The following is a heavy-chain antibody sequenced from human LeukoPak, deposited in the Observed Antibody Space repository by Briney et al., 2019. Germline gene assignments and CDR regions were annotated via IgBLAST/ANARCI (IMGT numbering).Heavy chain of an antibody. V-gene: IGHV3-30*18. J-gene: IGHJ4*02. CDR2: ISYDGSNK. Sequence: GRSLRLSCAASGFTFSSYGMHWVRQAPGKGLEWVAVISYDGSNKYYADSVKGRFTISRDNSKNTLYLQMNSLRAEDTAVYYCAEDRAAGYFDYWGQGTLVTVSS. CDR1: GFTFSSYG. CDR3: AEDRAAGYFDY. D-gene: IGHD6-13*01.